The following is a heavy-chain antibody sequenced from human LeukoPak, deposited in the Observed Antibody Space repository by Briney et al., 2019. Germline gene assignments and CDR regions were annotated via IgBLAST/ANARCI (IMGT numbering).Heavy chain of an antibody. Sequence: SETLSLTCTVSGGSISSHYWSWIRQPPGKGLEWIGYIYYSGSTNYNPSLKSRVTISVDTSKSQFSLKLSSVTAADTAVYYCAREAMTHYYYGMDVWGQGTTVTVSS. CDR3: AREAMTHYYYGMDV. CDR2: IYYSGST. D-gene: IGHD2-2*01. CDR1: GGSISSHY. V-gene: IGHV4-59*11. J-gene: IGHJ6*02.